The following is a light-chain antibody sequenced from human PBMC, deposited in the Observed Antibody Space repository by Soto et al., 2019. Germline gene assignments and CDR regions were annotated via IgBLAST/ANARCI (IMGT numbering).Light chain of an antibody. V-gene: IGKV3-11*01. J-gene: IGKJ1*01. CDR3: QQRSNWPT. CDR1: QSVSSY. CDR2: DAS. Sequence: EIVLTRSPTTLSLSPGEGATLSCRASQSVSSYLAWYQKKPGEAHRLLIYDASNRATGIPARFSGSGSGTDFTLTISSLEPEDFAVYYCQQRSNWPTFGRGTKVDIK.